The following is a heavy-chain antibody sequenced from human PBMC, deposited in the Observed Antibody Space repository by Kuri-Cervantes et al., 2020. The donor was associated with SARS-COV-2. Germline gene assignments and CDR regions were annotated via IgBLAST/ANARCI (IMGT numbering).Heavy chain of an antibody. Sequence: ETLSLTCAASGFTFSSYAMSWVRQAPGKGLEWVSAISGSGGSTYYADSVKGRFTLSRDNAENMLFLQMNSLRAEDTAVYYCVRDGDHWSFDYWGQGTLVTVSS. V-gene: IGHV3-23*01. CDR2: ISGSGGST. CDR1: GFTFSSYA. CDR3: VRDGDHWSFDY. J-gene: IGHJ4*02. D-gene: IGHD1-1*01.